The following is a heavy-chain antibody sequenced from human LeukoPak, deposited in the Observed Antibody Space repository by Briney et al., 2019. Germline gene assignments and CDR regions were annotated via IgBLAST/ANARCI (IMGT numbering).Heavy chain of an antibody. CDR3: ARDSCSSTSCYSGAFDI. Sequence: GGSLRLSCAASGFTFSSYSMNWVRQAPGKGLEWVSSISSSSSYIYYADSVKGRFTISRDNAKNSLYLQMNSLRAEDTAVYYCARDSCSSTSCYSGAFDIWGQGTMVTVSS. J-gene: IGHJ3*02. D-gene: IGHD2-2*01. CDR2: ISSSSSYI. V-gene: IGHV3-21*01. CDR1: GFTFSSYS.